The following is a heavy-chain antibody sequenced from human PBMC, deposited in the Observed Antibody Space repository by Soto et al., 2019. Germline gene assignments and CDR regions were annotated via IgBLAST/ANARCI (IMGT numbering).Heavy chain of an antibody. CDR3: GRGVYRDGYNYLDAFDI. V-gene: IGHV4-59*01. CDR1: GGSISSYY. Sequence: PSETLSLTCTVSGGSISSYYWSWIRQPPGKGLEWIGYIYYSGGTNYNPSLKSRVTIAVDTSKNQFSLMLISVTAADATADHCGRGVYRDGYNYLDAFDIWGQGTMVTVSS. D-gene: IGHD5-12*01. CDR2: IYYSGGT. J-gene: IGHJ3*02.